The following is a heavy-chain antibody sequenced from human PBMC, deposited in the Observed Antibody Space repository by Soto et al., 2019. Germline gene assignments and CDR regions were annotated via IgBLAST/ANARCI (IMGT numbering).Heavy chain of an antibody. CDR2: MYPSGSS. CDR1: GGPIDTPNW. J-gene: IGHJ4*02. V-gene: IGHV4-4*02. Sequence: PSETLSLTCAVSGGPIDTPNWWSWYRQPPGKGLEWIGEMYPSGSSNRNPSLNSRVTISLDTSSNHFSLKLTSLTAADTAIYYCAREGFDHRTDSWGQGIPVTVSS. CDR3: AREGFDHRTDS.